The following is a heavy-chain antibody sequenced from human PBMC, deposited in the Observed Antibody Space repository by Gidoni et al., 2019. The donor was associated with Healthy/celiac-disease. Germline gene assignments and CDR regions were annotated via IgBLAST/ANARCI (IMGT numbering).Heavy chain of an antibody. V-gene: IGHV4-31*03. CDR3: ARALMVWSLTREEYYFDY. Sequence: QVQLQESGPGLVKPSQTLSLPCPFSGGSISSGGYYWSWIRQHPGKGLEWIGYIYYSGSTYYNPSLKSRVTISVDTSKNQFSLKLSSVTAADTAVYYCARALMVWSLTREEYYFDYWGQGTLVTVSS. D-gene: IGHD3-10*01. CDR2: IYYSGST. CDR1: GGSISSGGYY. J-gene: IGHJ4*02.